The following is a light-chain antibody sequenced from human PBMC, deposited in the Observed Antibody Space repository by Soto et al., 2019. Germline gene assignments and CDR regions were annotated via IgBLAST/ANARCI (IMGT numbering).Light chain of an antibody. CDR3: LSFTSSHTYV. CDR1: SSDVGGYNF. CDR2: EVT. V-gene: IGLV2-14*01. J-gene: IGLJ1*01. Sequence: SVLTQPASVSGTPGQSITISCTGTSSDVGGYNFVSWYQKHPGQAPKFRIYEVTNRPSGVSNRFSGPKSGNTASLTISGLQAEDEADYYCLSFTSSHTYVVGTGTKVTV.